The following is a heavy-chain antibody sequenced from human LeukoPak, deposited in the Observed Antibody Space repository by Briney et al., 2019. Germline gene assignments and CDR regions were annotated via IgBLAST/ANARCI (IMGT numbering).Heavy chain of an antibody. CDR2: INSDGSGT. D-gene: IGHD1-14*01. J-gene: IGHJ3*02. Sequence: GGSLRLSCTASGFTFSHYWMHWVRQAPGKGLVWVSHINSDGSGTNYADSVKGRFTISRDNAKNSVYLQMDSLRAEDTAVYYCARRREPEIWGQGTMVTVSS. CDR1: GFTFSHYW. CDR3: ARRREPEI. V-gene: IGHV3-74*01.